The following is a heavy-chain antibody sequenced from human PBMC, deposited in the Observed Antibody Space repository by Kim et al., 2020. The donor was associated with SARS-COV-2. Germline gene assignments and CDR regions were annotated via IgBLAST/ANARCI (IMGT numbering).Heavy chain of an antibody. V-gene: IGHV1-24*01. CDR3: ATSYSGSYLGSYFDY. J-gene: IGHJ4*02. Sequence: QKFQGRVTMTEDTSTDTAYMELSSLRSEDTAVYYCATSYSGSYLGSYFDYWGQGTLVTVSS. D-gene: IGHD1-26*01.